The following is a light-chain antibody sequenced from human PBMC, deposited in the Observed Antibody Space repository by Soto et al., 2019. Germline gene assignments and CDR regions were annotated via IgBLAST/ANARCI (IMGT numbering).Light chain of an antibody. V-gene: IGLV1-51*01. Sequence: QSVLTQPPSVSAAPGQKVTISCSGSSSRIGNSYVSWYQQFPGTTPKLLIYDNNERPSGIPDRFSGSRSGSSATLIITDLQTGDEADYYCGAWDSGLNGELFGGGTQLTVL. CDR3: GAWDSGLNGEL. J-gene: IGLJ7*01. CDR2: DNN. CDR1: SSRIGNSY.